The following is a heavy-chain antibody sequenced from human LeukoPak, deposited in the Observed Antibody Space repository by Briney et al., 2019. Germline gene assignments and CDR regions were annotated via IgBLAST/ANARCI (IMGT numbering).Heavy chain of an antibody. V-gene: IGHV4-39*07. Sequence: SETLSLTCTVSGGSISSTSYYWGWIRQPPGKGLEWVGSIYYSGSTYYNPSLKSRVTISVDTSENQFSLKLSSVTAADTAVYYCARSIAGFYGSGSYEREEPAGYWGQGTLVTVSS. D-gene: IGHD3-10*01. CDR3: ARSIAGFYGSGSYEREEPAGY. CDR1: GGSISSTSYY. J-gene: IGHJ4*02. CDR2: IYYSGST.